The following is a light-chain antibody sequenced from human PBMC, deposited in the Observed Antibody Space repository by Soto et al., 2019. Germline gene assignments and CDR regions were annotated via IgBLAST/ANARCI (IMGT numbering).Light chain of an antibody. J-gene: IGKJ1*01. V-gene: IGKV1-6*01. Sequence: AIQMTQSPSSLSASVGDKVTITCRASQGIRRDLSWYQQKPGKAPNLLIYSASELQNGVTSRFRGSGSGTDFTLTISGLQPEDFVTYYCLHDYNFPRTFGQGTKVEI. CDR2: SAS. CDR1: QGIRRD. CDR3: LHDYNFPRT.